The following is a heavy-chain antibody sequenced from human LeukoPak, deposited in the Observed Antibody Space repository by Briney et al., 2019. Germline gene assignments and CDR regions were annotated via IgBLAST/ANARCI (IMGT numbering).Heavy chain of an antibody. CDR2: IYYSGST. J-gene: IGHJ3*01. CDR1: GGSINNYY. D-gene: IGHD1-26*01. Sequence: SETLSLTCTVSGGSINNYYWSWIRQPPGKGLEWMGHIYYSGSTNYNPSLKSRVTISVDTSKNQFSLKLSSVTAADTAVYYCARQRRYSGTSDAFDFWGQGTMVTVSS. CDR3: ARQRRYSGTSDAFDF. V-gene: IGHV4-59*08.